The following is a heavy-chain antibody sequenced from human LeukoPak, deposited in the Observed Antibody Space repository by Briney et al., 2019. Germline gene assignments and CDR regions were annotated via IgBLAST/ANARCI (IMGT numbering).Heavy chain of an antibody. V-gene: IGHV4-59*12. J-gene: IGHJ4*02. CDR1: GGSIINSY. CDR3: ARDVADYDILTGYLVFDY. Sequence: PSETLSLTCTVSGGSIINSYWNWIRQPPGKGLEWIGYIYCSGTTKYNPSLKSRVTISVDTSKNQFSLKLSSVTAADTAVYYCARDVADYDILTGYLVFDYWGQGTLVTVSS. D-gene: IGHD3-9*01. CDR2: IYCSGTT.